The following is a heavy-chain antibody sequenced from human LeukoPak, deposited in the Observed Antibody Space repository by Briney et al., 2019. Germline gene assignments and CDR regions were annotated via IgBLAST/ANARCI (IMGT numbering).Heavy chain of an antibody. CDR3: ARKSSSSWYGYYFDY. V-gene: IGHV3-13*01. J-gene: IGHJ4*02. CDR1: GFTFSSYD. CDR2: IGTAGDT. D-gene: IGHD6-13*01. Sequence: GGSLRLSCAASGFTFSSYDTHWVRHATGKGLEWVSAIGTAGDTYYPGSVKGRFTISRENAKNSLYLQMNSLRAGDTAVYYCARKSSSSWYGYYFDYWGQGTLVTVSS.